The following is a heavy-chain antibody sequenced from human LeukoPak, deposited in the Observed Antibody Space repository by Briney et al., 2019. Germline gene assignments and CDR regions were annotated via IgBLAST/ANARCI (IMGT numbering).Heavy chain of an antibody. J-gene: IGHJ5*02. D-gene: IGHD6-19*01. CDR1: GYTFTSYG. V-gene: IGHV1-8*03. Sequence: PLASVKVSCKASGYTFTSYGISWVRQAPGQGLEWMGWMNPNSGNTGYAQKFQGRVTITRNTSISTAYMELSSLRSEDTAVYYCAREYSSGWYNWFDPWGQGTLVTVSS. CDR2: MNPNSGNT. CDR3: AREYSSGWYNWFDP.